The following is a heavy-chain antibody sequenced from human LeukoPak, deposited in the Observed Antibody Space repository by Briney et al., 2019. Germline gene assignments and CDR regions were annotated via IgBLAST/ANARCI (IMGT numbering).Heavy chain of an antibody. V-gene: IGHV1-3*01. CDR2: INAGNGNT. D-gene: IGHD6-19*01. Sequence: RASVKVSCKASGYTFTSYAMHWVRQAPGQRLEWMGWINAGNGNTKYSQKFQGRVTITRDTSASTAYMELSSLRSEDTAVYYCARDRAGGREAVTGYFDYWGQGALVTVSS. CDR3: ARDRAGGREAVTGYFDY. J-gene: IGHJ4*02. CDR1: GYTFTSYA.